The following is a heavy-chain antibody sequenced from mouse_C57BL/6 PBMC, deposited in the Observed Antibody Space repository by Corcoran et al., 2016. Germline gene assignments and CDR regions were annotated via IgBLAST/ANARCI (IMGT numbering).Heavy chain of an antibody. CDR2: INTYSGVP. CDR1: GYTFTTYG. CDR3: ARPNLLLRYDAMDY. Sequence: QIQLVQSGPELKKPGETVKISCKASGYTFTTYGMSWVKQAPGKGLKWMGWINTYSGVPTYADDFKGRFAFSLETSASTAYLQINNLKNEDTATYFCARPNLLLRYDAMDYWGQGTSVTVSS. J-gene: IGHJ4*01. V-gene: IGHV9-3*01. D-gene: IGHD1-1*01.